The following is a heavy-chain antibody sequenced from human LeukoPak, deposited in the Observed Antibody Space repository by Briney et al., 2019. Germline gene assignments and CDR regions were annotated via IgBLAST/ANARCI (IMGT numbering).Heavy chain of an antibody. Sequence: GGSLRLSCAASGFTFSSYGMHWVRQAPGKGLEWVAVIWYDGSNKHYADSVKGRFTISRDNSKNTLYLQMNSLRAEDTAVYYCARAPTGGGDDYFDYWGQGTLVTVSS. CDR2: IWYDGSNK. CDR3: ARAPTGGGDDYFDY. J-gene: IGHJ4*02. CDR1: GFTFSSYG. V-gene: IGHV3-33*01. D-gene: IGHD2-21*01.